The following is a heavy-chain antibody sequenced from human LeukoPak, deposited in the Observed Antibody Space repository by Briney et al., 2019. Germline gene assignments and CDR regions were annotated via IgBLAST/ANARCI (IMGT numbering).Heavy chain of an antibody. J-gene: IGHJ4*02. Sequence: ASVTVSCKASGYTFTGCYIHWVRQAPGQGLEWMGWINPNSGGTNYAQKFQGRVTMTRDTSITTAYMELIRLTSDDTAVYYCARDGKMATPLGGYWGQGTLVTVS. V-gene: IGHV1-2*02. CDR2: INPNSGGT. CDR1: GYTFTGCY. CDR3: ARDGKMATPLGGY. D-gene: IGHD5-24*01.